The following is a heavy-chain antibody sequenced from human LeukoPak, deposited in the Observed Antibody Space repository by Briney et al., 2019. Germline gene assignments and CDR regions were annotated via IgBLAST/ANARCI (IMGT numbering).Heavy chain of an antibody. Sequence: GASVKVSCKASGGTFSSYAMSWVRQAPGQGLEWMGRIIPILGIANYAQKFQGRVTITADKSTSTAYMELSSPRSEDTAVYYCARATFYGDSSGYYLGAFDIWGQGTMVTVSS. CDR1: GGTFSSYA. J-gene: IGHJ3*02. V-gene: IGHV1-69*04. CDR3: ARATFYGDSSGYYLGAFDI. D-gene: IGHD3-22*01. CDR2: IIPILGIA.